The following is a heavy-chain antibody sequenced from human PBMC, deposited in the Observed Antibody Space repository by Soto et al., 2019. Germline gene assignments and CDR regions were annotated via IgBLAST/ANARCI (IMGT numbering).Heavy chain of an antibody. D-gene: IGHD2-2*01. V-gene: IGHV4-59*08. CDR1: GGSISSYY. J-gene: IGHJ5*02. CDR3: ARRGLDCSSTSCYRWFDP. Sequence: SETLSLTCTVSGGSISSYYWSWIRQPPGKGLEWIGYIYYSGSTNYNPSVKSRVTISVDTSKNQFSLKLSSVTAADTAVYYCARRGLDCSSTSCYRWFDPWGQGTLVTVSS. CDR2: IYYSGST.